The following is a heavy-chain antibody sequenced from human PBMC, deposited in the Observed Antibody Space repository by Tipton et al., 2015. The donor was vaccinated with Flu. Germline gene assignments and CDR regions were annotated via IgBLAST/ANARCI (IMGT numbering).Heavy chain of an antibody. CDR2: IYYSGST. CDR3: ATKDSYNSGYPIKPWPFDI. Sequence: TLSLTCSVSGGSISRGGYYWSWIRQHPGKGLEWIGSIYYSGSTYYNPSLKSRVSISVDTSKNQFSLKLSSVTAADTAVYYCATKDSYNSGYPIKPWPFDIWGQGTMVTVSS. CDR1: GGSISRGGYY. D-gene: IGHD3-22*01. J-gene: IGHJ3*02. V-gene: IGHV4-31*03.